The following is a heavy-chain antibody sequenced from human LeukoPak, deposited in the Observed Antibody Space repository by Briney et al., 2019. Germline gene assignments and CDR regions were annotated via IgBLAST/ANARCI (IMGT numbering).Heavy chain of an antibody. Sequence: GGSLRLSCAASGFTFSSYAMSWVRQAPGKGLEWVSAISGSGGSTYYADSVKGRFTISRDNSKNTLYLQMNSLRAEDTAVYYCAKFSPMAGITPYYYYGMGVWGQGTTVTVSS. J-gene: IGHJ6*02. CDR1: GFTFSSYA. CDR2: ISGSGGST. V-gene: IGHV3-23*01. D-gene: IGHD6-19*01. CDR3: AKFSPMAGITPYYYYGMGV.